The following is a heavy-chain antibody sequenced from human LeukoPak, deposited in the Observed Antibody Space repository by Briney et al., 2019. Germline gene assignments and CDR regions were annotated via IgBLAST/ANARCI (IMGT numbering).Heavy chain of an antibody. CDR3: AKDRGGYYGSGTSYYFYGMDV. V-gene: IGHV3-43*02. J-gene: IGHJ6*02. CDR2: ISGDGDAT. Sequence: GGSLRLSCAASGFTFGQYAMHWVRQAPGRGLEWVAVISGDGDATHYVDSVKGRFSISRNQSRSSLHLQMDTLRTEDTALYYCAKDRGGYYGSGTSYYFYGMDVWGQGTTVIVSS. CDR1: GFTFGQYA. D-gene: IGHD3-10*01.